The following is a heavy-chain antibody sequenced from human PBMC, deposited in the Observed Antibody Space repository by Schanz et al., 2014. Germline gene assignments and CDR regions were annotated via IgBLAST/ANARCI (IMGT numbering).Heavy chain of an antibody. D-gene: IGHD2-21*01. CDR2: ISGSGGDSV. CDR1: GFTFSTTW. CDR3: AREFVN. J-gene: IGHJ1*01. Sequence: EVQLLESGGGFVQPGGSLRLSCVASGFTFSTTWMNWVRQAPGKGLEWLSHISGSGGDSVDYADSVKGRFTISRDNTRNSLYLQMNSLRVDDTAVYYCAREFVNWGQGTLVTVSS. V-gene: IGHV3-48*03.